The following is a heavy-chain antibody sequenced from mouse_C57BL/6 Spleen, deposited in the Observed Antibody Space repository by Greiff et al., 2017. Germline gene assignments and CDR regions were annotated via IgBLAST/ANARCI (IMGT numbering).Heavy chain of an antibody. CDR1: GFSLTRYD. Sequence: VQLVESGPGLVQLSQSLSITCTVSGFSLTRYDVHWVRQSPGKGLEWLGVIWSGGSTDYNAAFISRLSISKDNSKSQVFFKMNILQADDTAIYYCARNYYYGSSYWYFNVWGTGTTVTVTS. J-gene: IGHJ1*03. D-gene: IGHD1-1*01. CDR2: IWSGGST. CDR3: ARNYYYGSSYWYFNV. V-gene: IGHV2-2*01.